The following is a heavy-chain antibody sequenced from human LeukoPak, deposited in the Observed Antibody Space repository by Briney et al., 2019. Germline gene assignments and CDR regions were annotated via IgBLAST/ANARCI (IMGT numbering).Heavy chain of an antibody. D-gene: IGHD6-25*01. CDR1: GFTFSNAW. CDR3: TTGFSSGRFDY. V-gene: IGHV3-15*01. Sequence: GGTLRLSCAASGFTFSNAWMSWVRQAPGKGLEWVGRIKSKTDGGTTDYAAPVKGRFTISRDDSKNTLYLQMNSLKTEDTAVYYCTTGFSSGRFDYWGQGTLVTVSS. CDR2: IKSKTDGGTT. J-gene: IGHJ4*02.